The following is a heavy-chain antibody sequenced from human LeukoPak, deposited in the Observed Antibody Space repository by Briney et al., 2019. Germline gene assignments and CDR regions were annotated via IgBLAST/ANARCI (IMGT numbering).Heavy chain of an antibody. V-gene: IGHV3-48*01. J-gene: IGHJ4*02. Sequence: GGSLRLSCAASGFSFSDYSMNWVRQAPGKGLEGVSYFRSSTNTIYYAESVKGRSTVSRDNAKNSLYLQMNSLRAEDTAVYYCARDRWHYGSGSGFFDCWGQGTLVTVSS. CDR2: FRSSTNTI. CDR3: ARDRWHYGSGSGFFDC. D-gene: IGHD3-3*02. CDR1: GFSFSDYS.